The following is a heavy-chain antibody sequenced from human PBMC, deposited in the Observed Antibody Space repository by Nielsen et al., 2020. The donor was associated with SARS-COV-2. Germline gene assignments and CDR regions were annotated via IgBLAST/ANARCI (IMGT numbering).Heavy chain of an antibody. V-gene: IGHV1-18*01. CDR2: ISAYNGNT. J-gene: IGHJ4*02. D-gene: IGHD3-3*01. CDR3: ARVDPSYYDFWSGYYWTYFDY. Sequence: WVRQASGQGLEWMGWISAYNGNTNYAQKLQGRVTMTTDTSTSTAYMELRSLRSDDTAVYYCARVDPSYYDFWSGYYWTYFDYWGQGTLVTVSS.